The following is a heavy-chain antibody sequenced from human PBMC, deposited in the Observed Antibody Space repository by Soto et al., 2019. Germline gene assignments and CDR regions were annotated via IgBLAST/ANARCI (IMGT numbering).Heavy chain of an antibody. CDR2: MNPNSGNT. V-gene: IGHV1-8*01. CDR3: ARGPPYYYDSSGYYIDAFDI. J-gene: IGHJ3*02. D-gene: IGHD3-22*01. CDR1: GYTFTGYD. Sequence: ASVKVSCKASGYTFTGYDINWVRQATGQGLEWMGWMNPNSGNTGYAQKFQGRVTMTRNTSISTAYMELSSLRSEDTAVYYCARGPPYYYDSSGYYIDAFDIWGQGTMVTVSS.